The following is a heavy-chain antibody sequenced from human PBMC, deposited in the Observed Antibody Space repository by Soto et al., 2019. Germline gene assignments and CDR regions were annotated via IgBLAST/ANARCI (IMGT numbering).Heavy chain of an antibody. CDR2: IWYDGSNR. V-gene: IGHV3-33*01. J-gene: IGHJ4*02. CDR3: TRDPYGGSRYYFDS. D-gene: IGHD1-26*01. CDR1: GFTFTNYS. Sequence: GGSLRLSCAASGFTFTNYSMHWVRQAPGKGLEWVAVIWYDGSNRFYADSVTGRFTISKDNSQNMLYLQMHSLRPEDTAVYYCTRDPYGGSRYYFDSWGQGTLVPVSS.